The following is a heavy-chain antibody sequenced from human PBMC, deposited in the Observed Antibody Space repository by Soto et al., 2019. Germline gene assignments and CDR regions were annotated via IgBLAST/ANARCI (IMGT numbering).Heavy chain of an antibody. D-gene: IGHD3-22*01. V-gene: IGHV3-72*01. CDR3: VRATYFSDSSGYTRCLDY. CDR1: GFTLSYHY. Sequence: VGSLRLSCAGSGFTLSYHYIDWVRQAPGKGLEWVGRSRDKPQGYSTAYAASVKGRFTTSRDESKNSAYLQMNSLKTEDTAVYYCVRATYFSDSSGYTRCLDYWGQGTLVTVSS. CDR2: SRDKPQGYST. J-gene: IGHJ4*02.